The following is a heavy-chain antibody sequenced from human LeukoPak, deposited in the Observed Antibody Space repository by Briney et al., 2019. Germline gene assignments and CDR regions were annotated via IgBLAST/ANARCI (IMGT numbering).Heavy chain of an antibody. V-gene: IGHV4-61*02. D-gene: IGHD5-12*01. CDR1: GGSISSGSYY. CDR2: IYTSGST. CDR3: ARDLAFDP. Sequence: SQTLSLTCTVSGGSISSGSYYWSWIRKPAGKGLEWIGRIYTSGSTNYNPSLKSRVTISVDTSKNQFSLKLSSVTAADMAVYYCARDLAFDPWGQGTVVSVSS. J-gene: IGHJ5*02.